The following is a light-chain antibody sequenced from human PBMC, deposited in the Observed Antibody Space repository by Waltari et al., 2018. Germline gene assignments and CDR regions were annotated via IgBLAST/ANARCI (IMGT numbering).Light chain of an antibody. CDR3: QQRSKWPLT. CDR1: QSVSSY. V-gene: IGKV3-11*01. J-gene: IGKJ4*02. CDR2: DAS. Sequence: EIVLTQSPATLSLSPGERATLSCRATQSVSSYLAWYQQRPGQAPRLLIYDASIRATGIPASFTGSRSETDVTLTISSLEPEDFAVYYCQQRSKWPLTFGGGTKVEIK.